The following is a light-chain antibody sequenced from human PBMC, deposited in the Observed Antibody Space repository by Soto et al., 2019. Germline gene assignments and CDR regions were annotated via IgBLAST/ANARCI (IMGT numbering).Light chain of an antibody. V-gene: IGKV3-20*01. J-gene: IGKJ3*01. CDR3: QQYGSSLFT. CDR2: GAS. CDR1: QSVSSSY. Sequence: EIMLTQSPATVSLSQGERATLSCRASQSVSSSYLAWYQQKPGQAPRLLIYGASSRATGIPDRFSGSGSGTDFTLTISRLEPEDFAVYYCQQYGSSLFTFGPRTKVDI.